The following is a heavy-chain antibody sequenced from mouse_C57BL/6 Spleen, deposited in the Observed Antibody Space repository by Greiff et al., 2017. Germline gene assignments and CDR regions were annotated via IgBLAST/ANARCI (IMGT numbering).Heavy chain of an antibody. J-gene: IGHJ4*01. CDR3: AAYYSNYVNAMDY. D-gene: IGHD2-5*01. Sequence: QVQLQQSGPELVKPGASVKISCKASGYAFSSSWMNWVKQRPGKGLEWIGRIYPGDGDTNYNGKFKGKATLTADKSSSTAYMQLSSLTSEDSAVYFGAAYYSNYVNAMDYWGQGTSVTVSS. V-gene: IGHV1-82*01. CDR2: IYPGDGDT. CDR1: GYAFSSSW.